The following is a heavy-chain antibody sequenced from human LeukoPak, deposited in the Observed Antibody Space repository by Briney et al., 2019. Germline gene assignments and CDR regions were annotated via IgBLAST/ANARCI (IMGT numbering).Heavy chain of an antibody. J-gene: IGHJ6*02. D-gene: IGHD6-13*01. CDR3: ARERAGDRIAAAGTYSMDV. Sequence: PGGSLRLSCAASGFTFSSYWMHWVRQAPGKGLVWVSVINSDGSSTSYADSVKGRFTISRDNAKNTLYLQMNSLRAEDTAVYYCARERAGDRIAAAGTYSMDVWGQGTTVTVSS. CDR2: INSDGSST. V-gene: IGHV3-74*01. CDR1: GFTFSSYW.